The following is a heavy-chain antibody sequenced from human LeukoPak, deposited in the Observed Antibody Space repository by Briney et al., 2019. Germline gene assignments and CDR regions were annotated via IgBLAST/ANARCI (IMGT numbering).Heavy chain of an antibody. CDR1: GGSFSGYY. V-gene: IGHV4-34*01. D-gene: IGHD6-19*01. CDR2: IYHSGST. Sequence: SETLSLTCAVYGGSFSGYYWSWIRQPPGKGLEWIGSIYHSGSTYYNPSLKSRVTISVDTSKNQFSLKLSSVTAADTAVYYCARDRESYSSGWYYFDYWGQGTLVTVTS. J-gene: IGHJ4*02. CDR3: ARDRESYSSGWYYFDY.